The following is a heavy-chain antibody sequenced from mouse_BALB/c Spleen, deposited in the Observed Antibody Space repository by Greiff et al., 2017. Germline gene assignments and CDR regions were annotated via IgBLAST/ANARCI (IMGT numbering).Heavy chain of an antibody. CDR2: INPSTGYT. CDR1: GYTFTSYW. D-gene: IGHD2-4*01. V-gene: IGHV1-7*01. CDR3: ARLELMITTFAD. J-gene: IGHJ3*01. Sequence: QVQLQQSGAELAKPGASVKMSCKASGYTFTSYWMHWVKQRPGQGLEWIGYINPSTGYTEYNQKFKDKATLTADKSSSTAYMQLSSLTSEDSAVYYCARLELMITTFADWGQGTLVTVSA.